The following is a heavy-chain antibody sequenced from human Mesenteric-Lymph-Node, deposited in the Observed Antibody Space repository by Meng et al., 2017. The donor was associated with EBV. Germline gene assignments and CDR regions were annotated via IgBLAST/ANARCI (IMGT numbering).Heavy chain of an antibody. CDR3: ARDSPGGYGYFDS. V-gene: IGHV4-30-4*01. J-gene: IGHJ4*02. CDR1: DGFTNSDDYY. Sequence: QVHVQESGPGLVKPSQTLSLTCTVSDGFTNSDDYYWSWIRQPPGKGLEWIGYIHYSGTTYYNPSLKSRIAISLDTSKNQFSLNLNSVTAADAAVYYCARDSPGGYGYFDSWGQGTLVTVSS. CDR2: IHYSGTT. D-gene: IGHD5-12*01.